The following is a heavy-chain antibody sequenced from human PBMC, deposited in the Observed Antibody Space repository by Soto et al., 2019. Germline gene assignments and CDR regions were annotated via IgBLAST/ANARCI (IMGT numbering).Heavy chain of an antibody. D-gene: IGHD3-16*01. CDR1: GCRFASSW. V-gene: IGHV5-51*01. CDR3: TKGATSPFDY. J-gene: IGHJ4*02. Sequence: XESLKISCQGCGCRFASSWIGWVRQMPGKGLEWLGNVYPSDSDVRYSPSFEGRVTISADNSINTAYLHLLNLKASDTAIYYCTKGATSPFDYWGQGTRVTVSS. CDR2: VYPSDSDV.